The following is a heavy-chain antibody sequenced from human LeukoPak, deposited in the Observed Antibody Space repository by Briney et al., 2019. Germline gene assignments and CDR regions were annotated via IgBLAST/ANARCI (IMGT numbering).Heavy chain of an antibody. CDR1: GGTCSSYA. CDR2: IIPILGIA. D-gene: IGHD3-22*01. V-gene: IGHV1-69*04. CDR3: ALNPYYYDSSGYYPLDY. Sequence: SVKVSCKASGGTCSSYAISWVRQAPGQGLEWMGRIIPILGIANYAQKFQGRVTITADKSTSTAYMELSSLRSEDTAVYYCALNPYYYDSSGYYPLDYWGQGTLVTVSS. J-gene: IGHJ4*02.